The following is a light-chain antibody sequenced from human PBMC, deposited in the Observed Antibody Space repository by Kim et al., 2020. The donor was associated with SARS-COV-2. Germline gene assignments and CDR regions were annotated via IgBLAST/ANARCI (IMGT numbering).Light chain of an antibody. V-gene: IGKV3-11*01. CDR1: QSVSSY. CDR2: DAS. J-gene: IGKJ4*01. CDR3: QQRSNWPPGIT. Sequence: EIVLTQSPATLSLSPGERATLSCRASQSVSSYLAWYQQKPGQAPRLLIYDASNRATGIPARFSGSGSGTDFTLTISSLEPEDFAVYYCQQRSNWPPGITFGGGTNVEI.